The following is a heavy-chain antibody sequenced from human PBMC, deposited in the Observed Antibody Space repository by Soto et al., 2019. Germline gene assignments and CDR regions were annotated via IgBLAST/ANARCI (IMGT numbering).Heavy chain of an antibody. CDR3: ARNRNYWFDP. Sequence: EVQLVESGGGLVQPGGSLRLSCAASGFTFSSYSMNWVRQASGKGLEWVSYISSSSSTIYYADSVKGRFTISRDNAKNSLYLQMNSLRAEDTAVYYCARNRNYWFDPWGQGTLVTVSS. D-gene: IGHD1-7*01. V-gene: IGHV3-48*01. J-gene: IGHJ5*02. CDR2: ISSSSSTI. CDR1: GFTFSSYS.